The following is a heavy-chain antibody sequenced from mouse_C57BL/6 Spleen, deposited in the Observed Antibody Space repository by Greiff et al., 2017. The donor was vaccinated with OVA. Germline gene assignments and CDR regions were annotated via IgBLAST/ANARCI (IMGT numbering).Heavy chain of an antibody. V-gene: IGHV1-53*01. D-gene: IGHD2-1*01. CDR2: INPSNGGT. J-gene: IGHJ4*01. CDR3: ARGGNYDYAMDY. Sequence: QVQLQQPGTELVKPGASVKLSCKASGYTFTSYWMHWVKQRPGQGLEWIGNINPSNGGTNYNEKFKSKATLTVDTSSSTAYMQLSSLTSEDSAVYYCARGGNYDYAMDYWGQGTSVTVSS. CDR1: GYTFTSYW.